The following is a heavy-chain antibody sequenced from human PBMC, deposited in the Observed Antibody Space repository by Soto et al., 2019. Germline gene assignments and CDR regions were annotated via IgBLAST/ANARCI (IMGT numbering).Heavy chain of an antibody. V-gene: IGHV3-11*01. Sequence: PGGSLRLSCEASGFTFSDYYMSWIRQAPGKGLEWVSYISSSGSTIYYADSVKGRFTISRDNAKNSLYLQMNSLRAEDTAVCYCARDQNSRGGDYAGYYYMDVWGKGTTVTVSS. J-gene: IGHJ6*03. CDR2: ISSSGSTI. D-gene: IGHD4-17*01. CDR1: GFTFSDYY. CDR3: ARDQNSRGGDYAGYYYMDV.